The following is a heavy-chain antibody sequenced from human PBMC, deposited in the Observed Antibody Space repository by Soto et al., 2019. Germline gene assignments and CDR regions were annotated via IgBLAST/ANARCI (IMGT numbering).Heavy chain of an antibody. CDR3: TTDPVTMIVVVPSSG. D-gene: IGHD3-22*01. J-gene: IGHJ4*02. CDR2: INTDGSGT. CDR1: GFTFSSDW. Sequence: QPGGSLRLSCTASGFTFSSDWMHWVRQAPGKGLEWVSRINTDGSGTSYADSVKGRFTISRDNAQNTLYLQMNSLRAEDTALYYCTTDPVTMIVVVPSSGWGQGTLVTVS. V-gene: IGHV3-74*01.